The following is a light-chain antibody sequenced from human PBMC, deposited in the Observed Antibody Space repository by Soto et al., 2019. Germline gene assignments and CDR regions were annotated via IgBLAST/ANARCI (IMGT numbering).Light chain of an antibody. J-gene: IGKJ1*01. CDR1: QGISTY. CDR2: AAS. V-gene: IGKV1-39*01. CDR3: QQSYNTTWT. Sequence: DIQMTQSPSSLSASVGDRVTITCRASQGISTYLNWYQQKPGKAPKLLIYAASSLQSGVPPRFSGSGSETDFTLTISSLQPEDFATYSCQQSYNTTWTFGQGTKVEIK.